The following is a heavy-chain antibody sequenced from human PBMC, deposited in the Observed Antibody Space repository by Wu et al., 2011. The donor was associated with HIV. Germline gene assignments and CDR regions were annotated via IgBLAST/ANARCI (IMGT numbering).Heavy chain of an antibody. V-gene: IGHV1-8*03. J-gene: IGHJ5*02. D-gene: IGHD6-19*01. Sequence: QVQLVQSGAEVKEPGASVKVSCKASGYTFTSYDINWVRQATGQGLEWMGWMNPNSGNTGYAQKFQGRVTITRNTSISTAYMELSSLRSEDTAVYYCARGGPDSSGWPLGWFDPWGQGTLVTVSS. CDR3: ARGGPDSSGWPLGWFDP. CDR2: MNPNSGNT. CDR1: GYTFTSYD.